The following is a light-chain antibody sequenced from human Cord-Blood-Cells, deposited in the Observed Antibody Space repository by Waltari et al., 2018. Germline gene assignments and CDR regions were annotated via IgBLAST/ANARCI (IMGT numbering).Light chain of an antibody. Sequence: QSALTQPASVSGSPGQSITISCTGTSSDVGGYNYVSWYQQPPGKAPKLMIYEVSNRPSGVSYRFSGAKSGNTASLTISGLQAEDEADYYCSSYTSSSTLVFGGGTKLTVL. CDR3: SSYTSSSTLV. J-gene: IGLJ2*01. CDR2: EVS. CDR1: SSDVGGYNY. V-gene: IGLV2-14*01.